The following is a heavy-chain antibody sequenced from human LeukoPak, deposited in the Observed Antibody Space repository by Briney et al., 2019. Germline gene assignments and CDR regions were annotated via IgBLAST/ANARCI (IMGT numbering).Heavy chain of an antibody. CDR1: GGTFSSYA. CDR2: IIPIFGTA. J-gene: IGHJ4*02. Sequence: SVKVSCKASGGTFSSYAISWVRQAPGQGLEWMGGIIPIFGTANYAQKFQGRVTITADKSTSTAYMELSSLRSEDTAVYYCARSHEVAVAGPFDYWGQGTLVTVSS. CDR3: ARSHEVAVAGPFDY. V-gene: IGHV1-69*06. D-gene: IGHD6-19*01.